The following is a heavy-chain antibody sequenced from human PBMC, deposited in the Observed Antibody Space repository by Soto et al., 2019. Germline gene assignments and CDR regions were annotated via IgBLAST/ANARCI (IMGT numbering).Heavy chain of an antibody. J-gene: IGHJ4*01. V-gene: IGHV3-74*01. Sequence: EVQLVESGGGLVQPGGSLRLSCAASGFTFSSYWMHWVRQAPGKGLVWVSRINSDGSSTSYADSVKGRFTISRDNAKNTLYLQMNSLRAEDAAVYYCASPTSCGGDCYYLDYWGHGTLVTVSS. CDR2: INSDGSST. D-gene: IGHD2-21*02. CDR1: GFTFSSYW. CDR3: ASPTSCGGDCYYLDY.